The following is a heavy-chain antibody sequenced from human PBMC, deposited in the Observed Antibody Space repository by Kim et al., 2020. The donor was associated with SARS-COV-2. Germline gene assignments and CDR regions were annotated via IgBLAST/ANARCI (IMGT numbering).Heavy chain of an antibody. Sequence: GGSLRLSCAASGFTFSSYGMHWVRQAPGKGLEWVAVIWYDGSNKYYADSVKGRFTISRDNSKNTLYLQMNSLRAEDTAVYYCARDVYLDPRVITIIYHPRPYYYYGMDVWGQGTTVTVSS. V-gene: IGHV3-33*08. J-gene: IGHJ6*02. CDR2: IWYDGSNK. CDR3: ARDVYLDPRVITIIYHPRPYYYYGMDV. D-gene: IGHD3-3*01. CDR1: GFTFSSYG.